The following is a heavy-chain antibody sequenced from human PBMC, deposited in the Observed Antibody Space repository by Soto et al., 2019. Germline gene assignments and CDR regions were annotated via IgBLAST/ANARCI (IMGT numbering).Heavy chain of an antibody. V-gene: IGHV4-31*03. Sequence: PSETLSLTCTVSGGSISSGGYYWSWIHQHPGKGLEWIGYIYYSGMTYYNPSLKSRVTISVDTSKNQFSLKLSSVTAADTAVYYCARGYYYGSSGYFVIGWFEPWGQGTLVTVSS. D-gene: IGHD3-22*01. CDR3: ARGYYYGSSGYFVIGWFEP. CDR2: IYYSGMT. J-gene: IGHJ5*02. CDR1: GGSISSGGYY.